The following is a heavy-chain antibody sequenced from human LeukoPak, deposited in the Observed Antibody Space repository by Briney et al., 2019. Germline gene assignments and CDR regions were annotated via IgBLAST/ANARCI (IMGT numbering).Heavy chain of an antibody. CDR3: ARGDLWFGYFDY. CDR1: GGSISSYY. CDR2: IYYSGST. Sequence: TSETLSPTCAVSGGSISSYYLSWIRQPPGKGLEWIGYIYYSGSTNYNPSLKSRVTISVDTYKNQFSLKLSSVTAADTDVYYCARGDLWFGYFDYWGQGTLVTVSS. D-gene: IGHD3-10*01. J-gene: IGHJ4*02. V-gene: IGHV4-59*01.